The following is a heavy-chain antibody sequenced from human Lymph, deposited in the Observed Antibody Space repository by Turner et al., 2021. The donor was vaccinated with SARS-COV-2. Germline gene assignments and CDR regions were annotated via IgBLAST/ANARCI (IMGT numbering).Heavy chain of an antibody. V-gene: IGHV3-23*01. CDR2: IRSRGATK. D-gene: IGHD1-1*01. Sequence: VQLLESGGGLVQPGGSLRLTWAASGVTCSSYAMSWVRQAPGKGLEWGSAIRSRGATKYYTDSVKGRFTISRDNTKNTLYLQMNSLRAEDTSVYYCAKDPNWYVLSAVDYWGQGTLVTVSS. CDR3: AKDPNWYVLSAVDY. CDR1: GVTCSSYA. J-gene: IGHJ4*02.